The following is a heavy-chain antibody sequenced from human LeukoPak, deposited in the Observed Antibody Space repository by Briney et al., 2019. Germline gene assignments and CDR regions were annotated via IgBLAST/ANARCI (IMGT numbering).Heavy chain of an antibody. V-gene: IGHV4-34*01. J-gene: IGHJ3*02. D-gene: IGHD2-8*01. CDR1: GGSFSGYY. Sequence: TSETLSLTCAVYGGSFSGYYWSWIRQPPGKGPEWIGEINHSGSTNYNPSLKSRVTISVDTSKNQFSLKLSSVTAADTAVYYCARGPLLYGELDAFDIWGQGTMVTVSS. CDR3: ARGPLLYGELDAFDI. CDR2: INHSGST.